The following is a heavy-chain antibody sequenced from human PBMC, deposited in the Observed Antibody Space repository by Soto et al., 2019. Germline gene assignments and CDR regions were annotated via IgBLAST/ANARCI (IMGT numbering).Heavy chain of an antibody. CDR2: IYSGGST. CDR1: GFTVSSNY. V-gene: IGHV3-53*01. CDR3: ARDGTNWNDVNNYYYGMDV. Sequence: PGGSLRLSCAASGFTVSSNYMSWVRQAPGQGLEWVSVIYSGGSTYYADSVKGRFTISRDNSKNTLYLQMNSLRAEDTAVYYCARDGTNWNDVNNYYYGMDVWGQGTTVTVSS. J-gene: IGHJ6*02. D-gene: IGHD1-1*01.